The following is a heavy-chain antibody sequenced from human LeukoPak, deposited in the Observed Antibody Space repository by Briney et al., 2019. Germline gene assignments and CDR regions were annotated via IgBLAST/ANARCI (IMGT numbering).Heavy chain of an antibody. Sequence: SETLSLTCTVSGGSISSYYWSWIRQPPGKGLEWIGYIYYSGSTNYNPSLKSRVTTSVDTSKNQFSLKLSSVTAADTAVYYCARDDSSGYFLSFDYWGQGTLVTVSS. CDR1: GGSISSYY. D-gene: IGHD3-22*01. CDR2: IYYSGST. V-gene: IGHV4-59*08. CDR3: ARDDSSGYFLSFDY. J-gene: IGHJ4*02.